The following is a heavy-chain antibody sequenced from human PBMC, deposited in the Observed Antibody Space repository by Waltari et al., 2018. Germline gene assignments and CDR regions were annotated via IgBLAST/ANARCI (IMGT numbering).Heavy chain of an antibody. CDR1: GGSISSSSYY. CDR3: ARQGDVRDSSSPGGYYYYYMDV. J-gene: IGHJ6*03. D-gene: IGHD6-6*01. V-gene: IGHV4-39*01. CDR2: IYYSGST. Sequence: QLQLQESGPGLVKPSETPSLTCTVSGGSISSSSYYWGWLRQPPGKGLEGIGSIYYSGSTYYNPSLKSRVTISVDTSKNQFSLKLSSVTAADTAVYYCARQGDVRDSSSPGGYYYYYMDVWGKGTTVTVSS.